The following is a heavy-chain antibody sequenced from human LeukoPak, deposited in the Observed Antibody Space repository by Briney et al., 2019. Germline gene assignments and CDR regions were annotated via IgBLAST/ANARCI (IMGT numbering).Heavy chain of an antibody. CDR1: GFTFSSYS. V-gene: IGHV3-21*01. CDR3: ARGNHDCGDYVDAFDI. CDR2: ISSSSSYI. J-gene: IGHJ3*02. D-gene: IGHD4-17*01. Sequence: GGSLRLSCAASGFTFSSYSMNWVRQAPGKGLEWVSSISSSSSYIYYADSVKGRFTISRDNAKNSLYLQMNSLRAEDTAVYYCARGNHDCGDYVDAFDIWGQGTMVTVSS.